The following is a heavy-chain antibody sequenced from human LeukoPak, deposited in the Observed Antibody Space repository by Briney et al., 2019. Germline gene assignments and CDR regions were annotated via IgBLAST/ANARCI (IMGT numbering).Heavy chain of an antibody. CDR3: VKDYYYGGYMEGFDY. CDR2: ISYDGSNK. Sequence: PGGSLRLSCAASGITFSTYAMHWVRQAPGKGLEWVTVISYDGSNKQYADSVKGRFTISRENSKNTLHLQMNSLRAEDTAIYYCVKDYYYGGYMEGFDYWGQGTPVTVSS. CDR1: GITFSTYA. D-gene: IGHD5-12*01. J-gene: IGHJ4*02. V-gene: IGHV3-30-3*01.